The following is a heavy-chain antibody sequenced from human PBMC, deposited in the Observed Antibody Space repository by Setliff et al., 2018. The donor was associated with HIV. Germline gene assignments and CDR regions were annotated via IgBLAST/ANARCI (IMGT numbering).Heavy chain of an antibody. Sequence: PGGSLRLSCAASGFIFSSYAMDWVRQAPGKGLEYVSGIRSNGYSTYYADSVKGRFTISRDNSKNTVYLQMGSLRAEDMALYYCARGSQAAVGMYYFDYWGQGTLVTVSS. J-gene: IGHJ4*02. CDR2: IRSNGYST. V-gene: IGHV3-64*02. D-gene: IGHD6-13*01. CDR1: GFIFSSYA. CDR3: ARGSQAAVGMYYFDY.